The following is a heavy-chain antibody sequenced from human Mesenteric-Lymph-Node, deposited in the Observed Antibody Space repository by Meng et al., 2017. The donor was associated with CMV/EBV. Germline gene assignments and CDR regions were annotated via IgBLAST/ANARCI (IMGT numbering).Heavy chain of an antibody. CDR1: GYTFTSYG. J-gene: IGHJ2*01. V-gene: IGHV1-18*04. CDR2: ISAYNGNT. Sequence: KACGYTFTSYGISWVRQAPGQGLEWMGWISAYNGNTNYAQKLQGRVTMTTDTSTSTAYMELRSLRSDDTAVYYCARATVTTSWYFDLWGRGTLVTVSS. CDR3: ARATVTTSWYFDL. D-gene: IGHD4-17*01.